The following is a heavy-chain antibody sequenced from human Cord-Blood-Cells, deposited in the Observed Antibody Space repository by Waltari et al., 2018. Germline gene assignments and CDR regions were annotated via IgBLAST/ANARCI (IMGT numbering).Heavy chain of an antibody. D-gene: IGHD2-8*01. Sequence: QVQLVQSGAEVKKPGSSVKVSCKASGGTFSSYAIRWVRQAPGQGLEWMGGVIPVSGTGNYAQKVQGRVKITADESTSTAYRELSSLRSEDTAVYYWARELTLNGLDTWGQGTLVTVSS. V-gene: IGHV1-69*01. CDR1: GGTFSSYA. J-gene: IGHJ5*02. CDR3: ARELTLNGLDT. CDR2: VIPVSGTG.